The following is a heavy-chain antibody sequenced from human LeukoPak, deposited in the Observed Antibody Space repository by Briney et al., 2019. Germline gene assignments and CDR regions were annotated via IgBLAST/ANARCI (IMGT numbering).Heavy chain of an antibody. Sequence: SVKVSCKASGFTFTSSAMQWVRQARGQRIEWIGWIVVGSGNTNYSQKFQERLTITRDMSTSTAYMELSSLISADTAVYYCAADSDYGDYVYYMDVWGKGTTVTVSS. CDR3: AADSDYGDYVYYMDV. CDR2: IVVGSGNT. J-gene: IGHJ6*03. D-gene: IGHD4-17*01. V-gene: IGHV1-58*02. CDR1: GFTFTSSA.